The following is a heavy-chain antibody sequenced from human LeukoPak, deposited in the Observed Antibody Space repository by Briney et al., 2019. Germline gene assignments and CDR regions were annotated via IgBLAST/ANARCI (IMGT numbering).Heavy chain of an antibody. CDR2: IYYSGST. Sequence: SSETLSLTCTVSGGSISSYYWSWIRQPPGKGLEWIGYIYYSGSTNYNPSLKSRVTISVDTSKNQFSLKLSSVTAADTAVYYCAREVAVARPEVAFDIWGQGTMVTVSS. D-gene: IGHD6-19*01. CDR1: GGSISSYY. V-gene: IGHV4-59*01. CDR3: AREVAVARPEVAFDI. J-gene: IGHJ3*02.